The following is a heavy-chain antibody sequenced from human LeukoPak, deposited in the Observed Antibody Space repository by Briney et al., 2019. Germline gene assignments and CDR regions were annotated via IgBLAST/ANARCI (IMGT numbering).Heavy chain of an antibody. D-gene: IGHD3-10*01. Sequence: GGSLRLSCAASGFTFSSYWMSWVRQAPGKGLEWVANIKQDGSEKYYVDSVKGRFTVSRDNAKNSLYLQMNSMRAEDTAVYYCARDGYYCGSGSYTLRDYWGQGTLVTVSS. J-gene: IGHJ4*02. CDR1: GFTFSSYW. CDR3: ARDGYYCGSGSYTLRDY. V-gene: IGHV3-7*01. CDR2: IKQDGSEK.